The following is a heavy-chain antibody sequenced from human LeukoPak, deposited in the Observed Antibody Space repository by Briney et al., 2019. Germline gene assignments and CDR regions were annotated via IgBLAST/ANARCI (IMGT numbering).Heavy chain of an antibody. Sequence: SETLSLTCTVTGGSISSYYWSWIRQPPGKGPEWIGYIHHSGSTNNNPSLKSRVTMSVDTSKNQFSLKLSSVTAADTAVYYCARGLYSSSWYFQEWGQGTLVTVSS. CDR1: GGSISSYY. CDR3: ARGLYSSSWYFQE. V-gene: IGHV4-59*01. J-gene: IGHJ1*01. D-gene: IGHD6-13*01. CDR2: IHHSGST.